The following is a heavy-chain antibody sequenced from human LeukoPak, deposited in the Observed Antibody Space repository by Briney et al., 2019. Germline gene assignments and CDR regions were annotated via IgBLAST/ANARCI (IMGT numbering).Heavy chain of an antibody. V-gene: IGHV4-4*07. D-gene: IGHD2-2*01. CDR3: ARSPCSSTSCYYYYYGMDV. Sequence: SETLSLTCTVSGGSMSNYYWSWIRQPAGKGLEWIGRIYTSGSTHYNPSLKSRVTISLDTSKNQFSLKVSSVTAADTAVYYCARSPCSSTSCYYYYYGMDVWGQGTTVTVSS. CDR2: IYTSGST. CDR1: GGSMSNYY. J-gene: IGHJ6*02.